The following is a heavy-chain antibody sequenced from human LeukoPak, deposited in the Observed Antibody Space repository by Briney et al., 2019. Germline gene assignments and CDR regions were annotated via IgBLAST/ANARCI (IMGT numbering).Heavy chain of an antibody. CDR2: INPDGSAK. Sequence: GGSLRLSCAASGFTFSTSWMTWARQAPGKGLEWVANINPDGSAKNYVGFVQGRFTISRDNAKNSVYLQMSSLRAEDTAVYFCARDVAYNAFGYWGQGTLVTVSS. J-gene: IGHJ4*02. D-gene: IGHD1-14*01. CDR1: GFTFSTSW. CDR3: ARDVAYNAFGY. V-gene: IGHV3-7*01.